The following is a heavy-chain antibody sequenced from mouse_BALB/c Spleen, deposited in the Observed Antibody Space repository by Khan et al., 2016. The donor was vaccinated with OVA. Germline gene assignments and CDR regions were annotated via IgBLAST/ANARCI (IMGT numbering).Heavy chain of an antibody. V-gene: IGHV1-77*01. CDR3: AREWAAWFPY. CDR2: IYPGSDNT. CDR1: GYTFTDYY. Sequence: QVRLQQSGAELARPGASVKLSCKASGYTFTDYYINWMRQRTGQGLEWIGEIYPGSDNTNYNEKFKDKATLTADKSSSTAYMQLSSLTSEDSAVYFCAREWAAWFPYWGQGTLVTVSA. J-gene: IGHJ3*01.